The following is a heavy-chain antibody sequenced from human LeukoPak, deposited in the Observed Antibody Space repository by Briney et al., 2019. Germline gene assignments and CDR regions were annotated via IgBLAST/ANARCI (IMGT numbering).Heavy chain of an antibody. D-gene: IGHD3-22*01. V-gene: IGHV3-23*01. CDR2: IGLGGTT. J-gene: IGHJ4*02. CDR1: GLIFSNYE. Sequence: GGSLRLSCAASGLIFSNYELHWVRQTPGKELEWISYIGLGGTTLYADSVKGRFTISRDNSKNTLYLQMNSLRAEDTAVYYCASTTYYYDSSGYYPIDYWGQGTLVTVSS. CDR3: ASTTYYYDSSGYYPIDY.